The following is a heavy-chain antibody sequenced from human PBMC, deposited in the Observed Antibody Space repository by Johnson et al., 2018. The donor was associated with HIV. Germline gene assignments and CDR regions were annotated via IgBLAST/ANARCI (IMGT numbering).Heavy chain of an antibody. CDR1: GFTFDDYG. Sequence: VQLVESGGGVVWPGGSLRLSCAASGFTFDDYGMSWVRQAPGKGLEWVAVISYDGSKAYGETTEYAASVNGRFTISRDDSKSIAYLQMNSLKIDDTAVYYCTRETWFGELLVSAFNIWGHGTMVTVSS. CDR3: TRETWFGELLVSAFNI. V-gene: IGHV3-49*04. D-gene: IGHD3-10*01. CDR2: ISYDGSKAYGETT. J-gene: IGHJ3*02.